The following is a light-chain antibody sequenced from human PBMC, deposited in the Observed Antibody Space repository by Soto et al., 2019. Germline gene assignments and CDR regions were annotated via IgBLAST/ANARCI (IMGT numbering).Light chain of an antibody. V-gene: IGLV2-23*01. CDR1: SSDVGSYNL. CDR3: CSYAGSSTPYV. J-gene: IGLJ1*01. Sequence: QSVLTQPASVSGSPGQSITISCTGTSSDVGSYNLVSWYQQHPGKAPKLMIYEGGKRPSGVSNRFSGSKSGNTASLTIPGLQAEDEADYYCCSYAGSSTPYVFGTGTKVTVL. CDR2: EGG.